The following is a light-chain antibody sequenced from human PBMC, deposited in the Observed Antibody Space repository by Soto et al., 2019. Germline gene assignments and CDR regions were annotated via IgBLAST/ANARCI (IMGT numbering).Light chain of an antibody. CDR2: GAS. J-gene: IGKJ3*01. V-gene: IGKV3-20*01. Sequence: IVLTQSPGTLSLSPGERATLSCRASQSVSTAYLAWYQQKPGQAPRLLIYGASNRATGIPDRFSGSGSGTDFTLTISRLEPEDFAVYYCQQYGGSPVFTFGPGTKVDIK. CDR3: QQYGGSPVFT. CDR1: QSVSTAY.